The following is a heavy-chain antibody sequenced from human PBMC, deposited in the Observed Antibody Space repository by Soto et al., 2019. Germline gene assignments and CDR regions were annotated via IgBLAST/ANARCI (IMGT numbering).Heavy chain of an antibody. V-gene: IGHV4-39*07. D-gene: IGHD4-17*01. CDR2: ISYSGST. CDR1: GGSISSDSYY. J-gene: IGHJ3*02. CDR3: ARDAHDYGGNWYDAFDI. Sequence: PSETLSLTCTVSGGSISSDSYYWGWIRQSPEKGLEWIASISYSGSTHYNPTLKSRVTISVDTSKNQFSLKLSSVTAADTAVYYCARDAHDYGGNWYDAFDIWGQGTMVTVSS.